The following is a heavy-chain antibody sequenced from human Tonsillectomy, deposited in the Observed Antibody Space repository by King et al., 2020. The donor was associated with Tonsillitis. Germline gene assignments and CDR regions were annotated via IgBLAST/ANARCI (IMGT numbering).Heavy chain of an antibody. J-gene: IGHJ5*02. CDR2: LKSNFDDGAA. CDR3: TSPTLS. Sequence: VQLVESGGGLVKPGGSLRLSCAASGFTFSNAWMSWVCHASGKGLEWVGRLKSNFDDGAADYAAPVKGRFTISRDDSQNTLYLQMNSLKTEETAVYYCTSPTLSWGQGTLVTVSS. CDR1: GFTFSNAW. V-gene: IGHV3-15*01.